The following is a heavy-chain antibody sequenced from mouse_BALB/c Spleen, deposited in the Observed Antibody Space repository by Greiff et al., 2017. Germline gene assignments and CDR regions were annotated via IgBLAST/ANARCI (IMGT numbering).Heavy chain of an antibody. D-gene: IGHD1-1*01. V-gene: IGHV1-37*01. J-gene: IGHJ4*01. CDR2: INPYNGDT. CDR1: GYSFTGYF. Sequence: EVKLVESGPELVKPGASVKISCKASGYSFTGYFMNWVKQSHGKSLEWIGRINPYNGDTFYNQKFKGKATLTVDKSSSTAHMELLSLTSEDSAVYYCGRGTTVGFYAMDYWGQGTSVTVSS. CDR3: GRGTTVGFYAMDY.